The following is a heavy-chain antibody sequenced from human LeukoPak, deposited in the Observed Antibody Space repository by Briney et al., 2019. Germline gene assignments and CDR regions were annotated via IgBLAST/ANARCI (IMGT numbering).Heavy chain of an antibody. CDR1: GGSFSGYY. Sequence: PSETLSLTCAVYGGSFSGYYWSWIRQPPGKGLEWIGEINHSGSTNYNPSLKSRVTISVDTSKNQFSLKLSSVTAADTAVYYCARGANYDFWSGYYNLDYWGQGTLVTVSS. CDR3: ARGANYDFWSGYYNLDY. CDR2: INHSGST. V-gene: IGHV4-34*01. D-gene: IGHD3-3*01. J-gene: IGHJ4*02.